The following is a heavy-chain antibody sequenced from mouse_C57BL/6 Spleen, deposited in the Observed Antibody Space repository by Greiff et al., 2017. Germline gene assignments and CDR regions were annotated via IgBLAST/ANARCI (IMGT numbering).Heavy chain of an antibody. CDR1: GFSLPCYG. Sequence: VQGVESGPGLVAPSQSLSITCTVSGFSLPCYGVSWVRQPPGKGLEWLGVIWGDGCTNYHSAPISRMSISKNDSKSQDFLKLSSLQADDTATYYCAKVVATRMDYWGQGTSVTVSS. CDR2: IWGDGCT. CDR3: AKVVATRMDY. V-gene: IGHV2-3*01. D-gene: IGHD1-1*01. J-gene: IGHJ4*01.